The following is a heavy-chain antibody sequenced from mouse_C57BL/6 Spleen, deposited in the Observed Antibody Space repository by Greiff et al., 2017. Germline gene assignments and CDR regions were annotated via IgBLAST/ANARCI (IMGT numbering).Heavy chain of an antibody. D-gene: IGHD1-1*01. CDR2: IDPEDGDT. CDR3: TTTVVATGGYYFDY. Sequence: VQLQQSGAELVRPGASVKLSCTASGFNIKDYYMHWVKQRPEQGLEWIGRIDPEDGDTEYAPKFQGKATMTADTTSNTAYLQLSSLTSEDTAFYYCTTTVVATGGYYFDYWGQGTTLTVSS. V-gene: IGHV14-1*01. CDR1: GFNIKDYY. J-gene: IGHJ2*01.